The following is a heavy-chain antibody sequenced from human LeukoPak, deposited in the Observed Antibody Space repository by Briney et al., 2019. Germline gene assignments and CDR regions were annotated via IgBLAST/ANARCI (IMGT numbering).Heavy chain of an antibody. CDR2: INSDGSEG. CDR1: GFTFSGFW. Sequence: GGSLRLSCAVSGFTFSGFWMSWSHQAPGKGLEWVASINSDGSEGYYADVVKGRFTISRDNAKNSLYLQINSLRAEDTAVYYCARSSYSSSSSVWGQGTMVTVSS. V-gene: IGHV3-7*03. CDR3: ARSSYSSSSSV. J-gene: IGHJ3*01. D-gene: IGHD6-6*01.